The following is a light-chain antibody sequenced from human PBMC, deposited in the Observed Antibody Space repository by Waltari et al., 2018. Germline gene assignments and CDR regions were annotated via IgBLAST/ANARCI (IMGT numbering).Light chain of an antibody. Sequence: EIVLTQSPATLSLSPGDRATLSCRASQSVSSYLAWSQHKPGQAPRLLIYDASNRATGIPARFSGSGSGTDFTLTISSLEPEDFAVYYCQHRSDWPKVTFGQGTRLEIK. CDR2: DAS. V-gene: IGKV3-11*01. CDR3: QHRSDWPKVT. J-gene: IGKJ5*01. CDR1: QSVSSY.